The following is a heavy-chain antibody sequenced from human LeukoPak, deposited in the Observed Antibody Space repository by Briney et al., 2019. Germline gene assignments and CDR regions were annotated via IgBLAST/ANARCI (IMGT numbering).Heavy chain of an antibody. CDR2: IYYSGST. CDR3: ARHDPTRDFDY. V-gene: IGHV4-59*08. J-gene: IGHJ4*02. Sequence: SETLSLTCTVSGGSISSYYWSWIRQPPGKGLEWIGYIYYSGSTNYNPSLKSRVTISVDTSKNQFSLKLSSVTAADTAVYYCARHDPTRDFDYWGQGTLVTVSS. CDR1: GGSISSYY. D-gene: IGHD5-12*01.